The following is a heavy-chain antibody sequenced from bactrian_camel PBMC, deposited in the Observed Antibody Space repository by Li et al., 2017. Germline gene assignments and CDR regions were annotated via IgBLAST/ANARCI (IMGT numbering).Heavy chain of an antibody. J-gene: IGHJ7*01. D-gene: IGHD2*01. V-gene: IGHV3S40*01. CDR2: IVHGGGVT. Sequence: VQLVESGGGSVQAGGSLTISCKVSGYTSRSNCLGWFRQAPGREREGVATIVHGGGVTYYRDSVKGRFTISRDNAVNTLWLHLQMNSLKPEDTAMFYCAAAGIVVCGGRWSSAGMKYWGKGTQVTVS. CDR1: GYTSRSNC.